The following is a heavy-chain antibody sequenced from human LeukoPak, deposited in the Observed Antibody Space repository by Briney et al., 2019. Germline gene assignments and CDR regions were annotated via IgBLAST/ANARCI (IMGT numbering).Heavy chain of an antibody. CDR3: ARESDKHYDFWSGYLALDY. D-gene: IGHD3-3*01. CDR2: ISSSGTTI. CDR1: GFTFSYYS. J-gene: IGHJ4*02. Sequence: LPGGSLRLSCAASGFTFSYYSMTWVRQAPGKGLEWVSYISSSGTTIYYADSVKGRFTISRDNAKNSLYLQMNSLRVEDTAVYYCARESDKHYDFWSGYLALDYWGQGTLVTVSS. V-gene: IGHV3-48*01.